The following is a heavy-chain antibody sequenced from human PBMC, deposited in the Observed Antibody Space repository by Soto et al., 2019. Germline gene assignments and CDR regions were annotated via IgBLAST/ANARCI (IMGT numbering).Heavy chain of an antibody. D-gene: IGHD3-22*01. CDR1: GYTFTSYG. CDR3: ARVGYYDSSGYYYWYFDL. Sequence: QVQLVQSGAEVKKPGASVKVSCKASGYTFTSYGISWVRQAPGQGLEWMGWISAYNGNTNYAQKLQGRVTMTTDTXTXTXXMELRSLRSDDTAVYYCARVGYYDSSGYYYWYFDLWGRGTLVTVSS. J-gene: IGHJ2*01. CDR2: ISAYNGNT. V-gene: IGHV1-18*01.